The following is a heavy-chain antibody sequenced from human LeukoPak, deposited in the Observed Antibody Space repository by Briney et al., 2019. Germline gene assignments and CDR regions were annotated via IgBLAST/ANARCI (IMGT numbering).Heavy chain of an antibody. J-gene: IGHJ4*02. CDR2: IYYSGST. D-gene: IGHD3-9*01. Sequence: SETLSLTCTVSGGSISSSRYYWGWIRQPPGKGLEWIGYIYYSGSTNYNPSFRSRVTISVDTSKSQISLKLISVTAADTAVYYCARGHTYYDVLTGYYGYYFDYWGQGTLVTVSS. CDR1: GGSISSSRYY. CDR3: ARGHTYYDVLTGYYGYYFDY. V-gene: IGHV4-61*05.